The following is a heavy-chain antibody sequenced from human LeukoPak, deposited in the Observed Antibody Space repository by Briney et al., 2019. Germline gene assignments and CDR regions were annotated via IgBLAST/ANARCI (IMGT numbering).Heavy chain of an antibody. Sequence: GGSLRLSCAASGFTVSSNYMSWVRQAPGKELEWVSVIYSGGSTYYADSVKGRFTISRDNSKNTLYLQMNSLRAEDTAVYYCAIITGTTSLDYWGQGTLVTVSS. CDR2: IYSGGST. V-gene: IGHV3-66*01. D-gene: IGHD1-20*01. CDR1: GFTVSSNY. CDR3: AIITGTTSLDY. J-gene: IGHJ4*02.